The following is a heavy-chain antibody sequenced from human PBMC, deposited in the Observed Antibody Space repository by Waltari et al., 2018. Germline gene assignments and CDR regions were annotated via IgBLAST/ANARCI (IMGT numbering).Heavy chain of an antibody. CDR3: AEGGGSYYDY. CDR1: GGSISSHY. D-gene: IGHD1-26*01. CDR2: IYYSGST. V-gene: IGHV4-59*11. Sequence: QVQLQESGPGLVKPSETLSLTCTVSGGSISSHYWSWIRQPPGKGLEWIGYIYYSGSTNYNPSLKSRVTISVDTSKNQFSRKLSSVTAADTAVYYCAEGGGSYYDYWGQGTLVTVSS. J-gene: IGHJ4*02.